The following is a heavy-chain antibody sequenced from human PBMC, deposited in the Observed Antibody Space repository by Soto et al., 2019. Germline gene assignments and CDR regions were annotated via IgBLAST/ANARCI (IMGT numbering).Heavy chain of an antibody. CDR3: ARGRTYYYDSSGYYALNYYYYYGMDV. V-gene: IGHV1-69*13. Sequence: SVKVSCKASGGTFSSYATSWVRQAPGQGLEWMGGIIPIFGTANYAQKFQGRVTITADESTSTAYMELSSLRSEDTAVYYCARGRTYYYDSSGYYALNYYYYYGMDVWGQGTTVTVSS. J-gene: IGHJ6*02. CDR2: IIPIFGTA. D-gene: IGHD3-22*01. CDR1: GGTFSSYA.